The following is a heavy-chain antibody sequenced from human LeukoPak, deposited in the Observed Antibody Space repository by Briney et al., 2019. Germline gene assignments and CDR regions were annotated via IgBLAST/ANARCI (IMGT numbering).Heavy chain of an antibody. CDR2: IYHSGST. Sequence: PSETLSLTCTVSGYSVSSGYYWGWIRQSPRKGLEWIGSIYHSGSTNYNPSLKSRVTISVDKSKNQFSLMLSSVAAADTAVYYCARRGYSSSSWFDYWGQGTLVTVSS. D-gene: IGHD6-6*01. CDR1: GYSVSSGYY. V-gene: IGHV4-38-2*02. J-gene: IGHJ4*02. CDR3: ARRGYSSSSWFDY.